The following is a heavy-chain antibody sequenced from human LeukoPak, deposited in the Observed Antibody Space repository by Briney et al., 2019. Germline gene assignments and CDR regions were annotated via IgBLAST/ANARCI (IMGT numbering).Heavy chain of an antibody. V-gene: IGHV3-30-3*01. CDR1: GFTFSSYA. CDR3: ARDLIYGSGSYYTVAEAFDI. D-gene: IGHD3-10*01. Sequence: GRSLRLSCAASGFTFSSYAMHWVRQAPGKGLEWVAVISYDGSNKYYADSVKGRFTISRDNSKNTLYLQMNSLRAEDTAVYYCARDLIYGSGSYYTVAEAFDIWGQGTMVTVSS. CDR2: ISYDGSNK. J-gene: IGHJ3*02.